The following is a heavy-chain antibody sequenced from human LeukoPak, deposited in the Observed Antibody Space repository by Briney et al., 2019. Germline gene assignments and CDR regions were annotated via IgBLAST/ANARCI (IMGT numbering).Heavy chain of an antibody. Sequence: GGSLRLSCAVSGFTFSGHWMFWVRQAPGKGLEWGSSDGSGTGYTDSVKGRFTVSRDNARNTLYLQMNSLRDEDTAVYYCARARWYSCDYWGQGTLVTVSS. CDR3: ARARWYSCDY. CDR2: DGSGT. D-gene: IGHD5-24*01. V-gene: IGHV3-74*01. J-gene: IGHJ4*02. CDR1: GFTFSGHW.